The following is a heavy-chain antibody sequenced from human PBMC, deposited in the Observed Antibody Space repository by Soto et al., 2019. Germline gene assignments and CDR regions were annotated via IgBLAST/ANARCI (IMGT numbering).Heavy chain of an antibody. Sequence: SETLSLTCTVSGGSIRSGNYYWSWIRQPPGKGLEWIGYSYYQGSAYFSPSLKSRVTILVDTSKNQFSLKLSSVTAADTAVYYCARYLLRGVIDYWGQGSLVTVSS. CDR3: ARYLLRGVIDY. CDR1: GGSIRSGNYY. J-gene: IGHJ4*02. V-gene: IGHV4-30-4*01. CDR2: SYYQGSA. D-gene: IGHD3-10*01.